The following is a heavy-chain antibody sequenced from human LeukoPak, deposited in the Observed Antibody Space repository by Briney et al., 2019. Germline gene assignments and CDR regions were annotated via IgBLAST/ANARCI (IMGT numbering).Heavy chain of an antibody. CDR2: INHSGST. J-gene: IGHJ4*02. D-gene: IGHD3-10*01. V-gene: IGHV4-34*01. CDR1: GGSFSGYY. CDR3: ASSYYYGSGSYSR. Sequence: SETLSLTCAVYGGSFSGYYWSWIRQPPGKGLEWIGEINHSGSTNYNPSLKSRVTISVDTSKNQFSLKLSSVTAADTVVYYCASSYYYGSGSYSRWGQGTLVTVSS.